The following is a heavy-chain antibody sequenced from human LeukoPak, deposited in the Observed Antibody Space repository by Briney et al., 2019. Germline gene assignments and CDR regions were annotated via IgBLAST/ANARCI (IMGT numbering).Heavy chain of an antibody. CDR3: ARVGGTMVRGATRDYYGMDV. D-gene: IGHD3-10*01. J-gene: IGHJ6*04. CDR1: GYTFTSYY. V-gene: IGHV1-46*01. Sequence: GASVEVSCKASGYTFTSYYMHWVRQAPGQGLEWMGIINPSGGSTSYAQKFQGRVTMTRDTSTSTVYMELSSLRSEDTAVYYCARVGGTMVRGATRDYYGMDVWGKGTTVTVSS. CDR2: INPSGGST.